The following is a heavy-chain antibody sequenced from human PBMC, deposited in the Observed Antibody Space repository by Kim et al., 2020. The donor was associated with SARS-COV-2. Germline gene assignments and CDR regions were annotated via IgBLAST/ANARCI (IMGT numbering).Heavy chain of an antibody. D-gene: IGHD2-2*01. Sequence: GGSLRLSCAASGFTFRSYEMNWVRQAPGKGLEWVSYISSSSNSKDYADSVKGRFTISRDNAKDLLYLQMNGLRAEDTAVCYCAREVLVSPDAFDIWGQGTMVTVSS. CDR1: GFTFRSYE. V-gene: IGHV3-48*03. J-gene: IGHJ3*02. CDR2: ISSSSNSK. CDR3: AREVLVSPDAFDI.